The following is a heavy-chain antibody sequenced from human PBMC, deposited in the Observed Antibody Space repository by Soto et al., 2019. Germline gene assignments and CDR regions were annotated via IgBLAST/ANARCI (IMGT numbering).Heavy chain of an antibody. J-gene: IGHJ4*02. CDR2: IHYNGNT. CDR1: AGSISSYY. D-gene: IGHD2-2*03. V-gene: IGHV4-59*01. Sequence: SETLSLTCTISAGSISSYYWSWIRQPPGKGLEWIGYIHYNGNTKYSPSLKSRVTMSVDTSKNHFSLKLISVTTADTAVYFCAREGNLGRWIQPLDSWGQGTLVTVSS. CDR3: AREGNLGRWIQPLDS.